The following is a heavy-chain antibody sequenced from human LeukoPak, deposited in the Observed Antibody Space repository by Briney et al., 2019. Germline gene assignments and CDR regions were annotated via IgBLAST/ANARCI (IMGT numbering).Heavy chain of an antibody. CDR2: ISSSSSYI. J-gene: IGHJ4*02. D-gene: IGHD5-12*01. V-gene: IGHV3-21*01. CDR3: ARDSISGYDRGRFDY. CDR1: GFTFSSYA. Sequence: GGSLRLSCAASGFTFSSYAMTWVRQAPGKGLEWVSSISSSSSYIYYADSVKGRFTISRDNAKNSLYLQMNSLRAEDTAVYYCARDSISGYDRGRFDYWGQGTLVTVSS.